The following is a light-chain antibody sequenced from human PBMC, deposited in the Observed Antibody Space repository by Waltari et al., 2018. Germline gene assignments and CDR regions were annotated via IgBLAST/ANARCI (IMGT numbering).Light chain of an antibody. J-gene: IGLJ1*01. Sequence: QSALTQPRSVSGSPGQSVTIPCTGASSDVGGYNYVSWYQQPPGKAPKLMIYDVSKRPSGVPDRFSGSKSGDTATLTISGLRAEDEADYYCCSYAGRYTYVFGTGTKVTVL. CDR2: DVS. CDR1: SSDVGGYNY. V-gene: IGLV2-11*01. CDR3: CSYAGRYTYV.